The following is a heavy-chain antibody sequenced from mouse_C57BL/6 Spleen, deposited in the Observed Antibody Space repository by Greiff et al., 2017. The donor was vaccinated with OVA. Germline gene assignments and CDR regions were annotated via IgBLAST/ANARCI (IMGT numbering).Heavy chain of an antibody. Sequence: VMLVESGAELVKPGASVKLSCKASGYTFTEYTIHWVKQRSGQGLEWIGWFYPGSGSIKYNEKFKDKATLTADKSSSTVYMELSRLTSEDSAVYFCARHEEEGRWLDYAMDYWGQGTSVTVSS. CDR3: ARHEEEGRWLDYAMDY. CDR1: GYTFTEYT. J-gene: IGHJ4*01. CDR2: FYPGSGSI. D-gene: IGHD2-3*01. V-gene: IGHV1-62-2*01.